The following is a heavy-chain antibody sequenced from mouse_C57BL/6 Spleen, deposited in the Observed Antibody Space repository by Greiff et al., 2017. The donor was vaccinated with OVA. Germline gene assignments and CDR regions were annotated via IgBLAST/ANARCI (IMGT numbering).Heavy chain of an antibody. D-gene: IGHD1-1*01. CDR3: ARSPYYYGSSYDYFDY. CDR1: GFTFTDYY. J-gene: IGHJ2*01. V-gene: IGHV7-3*01. Sequence: EVQLVESGGGLVQPGGSLSLSCAASGFTFTDYYMSWVRQPPGKALEWLGFIRNKANGYTTEYSASVKGRFTISRDNSQSILYLQMNALRADDSATYYCARSPYYYGSSYDYFDYWGQGTTLTVSS. CDR2: IRNKANGYTT.